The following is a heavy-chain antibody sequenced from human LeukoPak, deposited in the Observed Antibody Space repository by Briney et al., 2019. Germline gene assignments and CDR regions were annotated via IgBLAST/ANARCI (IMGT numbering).Heavy chain of an antibody. J-gene: IGHJ1*01. D-gene: IGHD4-17*01. CDR1: GFTFRSSP. CDR3: IVFGDSNH. Sequence: QAGGSLRLSCAASGFTFRSSPMHWVRQAPGKGLEWVSAIHTSGDTCYADSVKGRFTISRDTSKNTLYLQINSLRVEDTAVYYCIVFGDSNHWGQGTLVTVSS. CDR2: IHTSGDT. V-gene: IGHV3-23*01.